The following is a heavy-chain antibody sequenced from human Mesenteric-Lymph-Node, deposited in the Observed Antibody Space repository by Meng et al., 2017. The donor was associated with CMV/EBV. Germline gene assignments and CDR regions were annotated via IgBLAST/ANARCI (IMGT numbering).Heavy chain of an antibody. V-gene: IGHV4-61*01. D-gene: IGHD6-19*01. J-gene: IGHJ5*02. CDR2: VYYSGRT. Sequence: SETLSLTCIVSGDSVSSGSYYWTWIRQPPGKGLDWIGYVYYSGRTNYNPSLKSRVSISVDTSKNQFSLKLTSVTAADTAVYYCARGRYSSGWRGLAHWGQGTLVTVSS. CDR1: GDSVSSGSYY. CDR3: ARGRYSSGWRGLAH.